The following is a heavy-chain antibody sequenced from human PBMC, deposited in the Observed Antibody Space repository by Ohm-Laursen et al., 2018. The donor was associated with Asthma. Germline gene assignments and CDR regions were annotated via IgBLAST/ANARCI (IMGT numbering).Heavy chain of an antibody. Sequence: TLSLTCTVSGDSISSGNNYWSWIRQLPGKGLEWIGYIYYSGITYSNPSLRSRVIISVDTSKNQFSLNLTSVTAADTAVYYCARGAFYYESTGYYFFDHWGQGALVTVSS. J-gene: IGHJ4*02. CDR2: IYYSGIT. D-gene: IGHD3-22*01. CDR3: ARGAFYYESTGYYFFDH. CDR1: GDSISSGNNY. V-gene: IGHV4-31*03.